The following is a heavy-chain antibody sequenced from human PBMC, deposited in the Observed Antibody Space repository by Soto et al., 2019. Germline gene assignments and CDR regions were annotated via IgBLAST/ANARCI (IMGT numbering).Heavy chain of an antibody. CDR3: AAYNTSRHAAFDM. CDR1: GFTFSSYG. D-gene: IGHD6-6*01. V-gene: IGHV3-33*03. Sequence: GGSLRLSCAASGFTFSSYGMHWVRQAPGKGLEWVAVIWYDGSNKYYADSVKGRFTIFGDSAKNSLFLIMDSLRAEDTAVYYCAAYNTSRHAAFDMWGQGTLVTVS. J-gene: IGHJ3*02. CDR2: IWYDGSNK.